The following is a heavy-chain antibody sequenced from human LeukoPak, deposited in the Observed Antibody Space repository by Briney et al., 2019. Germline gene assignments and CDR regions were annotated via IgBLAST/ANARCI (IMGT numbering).Heavy chain of an antibody. CDR1: GFTFDDYG. Sequence: GGSLRLSCAASGFTFDDYGMSWVRQAPGKGLEWVSGINWNGGSTGYADSVKGRFTISRDNSKNTLYLQMNSLRAEDTAVYYCARSLYGDYAQSAFDIWGQGTMVTVSS. D-gene: IGHD4-17*01. CDR2: INWNGGST. J-gene: IGHJ3*02. CDR3: ARSLYGDYAQSAFDI. V-gene: IGHV3-20*04.